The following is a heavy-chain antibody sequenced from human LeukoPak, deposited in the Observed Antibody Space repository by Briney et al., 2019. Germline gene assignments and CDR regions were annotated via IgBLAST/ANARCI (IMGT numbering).Heavy chain of an antibody. Sequence: PSETLSLTCTVSGGSISSGGYSWSWIRQHPGQGLEWIGYIYYSGSTYYNPSLKSRVTISVDTSKNQFSLKLSSVTAADTAVYYCARATTVVTNDAFDIWGQGTMVTVSS. J-gene: IGHJ3*02. CDR1: GGSISSGGYS. D-gene: IGHD4-23*01. CDR3: ARATTVVTNDAFDI. V-gene: IGHV4-31*03. CDR2: IYYSGST.